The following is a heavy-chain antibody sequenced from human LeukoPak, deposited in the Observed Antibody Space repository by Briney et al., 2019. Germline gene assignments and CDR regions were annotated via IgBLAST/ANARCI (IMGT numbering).Heavy chain of an antibody. D-gene: IGHD4-17*01. J-gene: IGHJ4*02. Sequence: GRSLRLSCAASGFTFSSYAMHWVRQAPGKGLEWVAVISYDGSNKYYADSVKGRFTISRDNSKNTLYLQMNSLRAEDTAVYYCAKEDGDYYYFDYWGQGTLVTVSS. V-gene: IGHV3-30-3*01. CDR3: AKEDGDYYYFDY. CDR2: ISYDGSNK. CDR1: GFTFSSYA.